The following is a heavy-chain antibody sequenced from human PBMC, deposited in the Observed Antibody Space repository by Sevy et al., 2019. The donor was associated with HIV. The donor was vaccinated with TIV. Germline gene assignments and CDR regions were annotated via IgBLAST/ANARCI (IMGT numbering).Heavy chain of an antibody. CDR2: IYYSGST. J-gene: IGHJ4*02. V-gene: IGHV4-59*01. D-gene: IGHD3-9*01. CDR1: GGSISNYY. CDR3: SRSSYDILTGSCPGFDH. Sequence: SETLSLICTVSGGSISNYYWTWIRQPPGKGLEYIGYIYYSGSTNYNPSLRSRVTISVDTSKNQFSLKLGSVTAADTAVSYCSRSSYDILTGSCPGFDHWGQGILVTVSS.